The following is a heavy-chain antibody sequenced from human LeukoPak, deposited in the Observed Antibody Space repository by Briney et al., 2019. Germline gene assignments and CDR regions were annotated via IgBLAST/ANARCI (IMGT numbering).Heavy chain of an antibody. CDR3: ATNARPGGVVVPAAIKDNYFDY. V-gene: IGHV1-24*01. CDR2: FDPEDGET. J-gene: IGHJ4*02. Sequence: ASVKVSCEVSGYTLTELSMHWVRQAPGKGLEWMGGFDPEDGETIYAQKFQGRVTMTEDTSTDTAYMELSSLRSEDTAVYYCATNARPGGVVVPAAIKDNYFDYWGQGTLVTVSS. CDR1: GYTLTELS. D-gene: IGHD2-2*02.